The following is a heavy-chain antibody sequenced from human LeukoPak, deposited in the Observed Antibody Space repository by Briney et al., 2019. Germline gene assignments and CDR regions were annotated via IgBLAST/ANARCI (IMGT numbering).Heavy chain of an antibody. Sequence: SVKLSCKASGGTFTSYAISWVRQAHGQGIGWMGGSIPIFGTANYSQKFQGRVTITADKSTSTAYMELSSLRSEDTAVYYCARDPSYSSSWYNWFEAWGQGTLVTVSS. CDR3: ARDPSYSSSWYNWFEA. V-gene: IGHV1-69*06. CDR2: SIPIFGTA. J-gene: IGHJ5*02. CDR1: GGTFTSYA. D-gene: IGHD6-13*01.